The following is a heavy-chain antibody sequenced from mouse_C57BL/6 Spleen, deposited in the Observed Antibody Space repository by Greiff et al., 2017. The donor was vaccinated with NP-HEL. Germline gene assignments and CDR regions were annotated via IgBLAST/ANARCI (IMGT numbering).Heavy chain of an antibody. CDR2: IYPGSGST. V-gene: IGHV1-55*01. D-gene: IGHD2-4*01. Sequence: QVQLQQPGAELVKPEASVKMSCKASGYTFTSYWITWVKQRPGQGLEWIGDIYPGSGSTNYNEKFKSKATLTVDTSSSTAYMQLSSLTSEDSAVYYCASYDYDEYYAMDYWGHGTSVTVSS. CDR1: GYTFTSYW. J-gene: IGHJ4*01. CDR3: ASYDYDEYYAMDY.